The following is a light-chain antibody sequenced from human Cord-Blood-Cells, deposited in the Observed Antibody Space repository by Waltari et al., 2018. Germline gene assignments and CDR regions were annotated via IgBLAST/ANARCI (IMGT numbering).Light chain of an antibody. CDR1: SLRSYY. V-gene: IGLV3-19*01. CDR3: NSRDSSGNHVV. CDR2: GKN. Sequence: SSELTQDPAVSVALGQPVRITCQGASLRSYYASWYQQKPGQAPLLLLYGKNNRPSGIPDRFSGSSSGNTASLTITGAQAEGDADYYCNSRDSSGNHVVFGGGTKLTVL. J-gene: IGLJ2*01.